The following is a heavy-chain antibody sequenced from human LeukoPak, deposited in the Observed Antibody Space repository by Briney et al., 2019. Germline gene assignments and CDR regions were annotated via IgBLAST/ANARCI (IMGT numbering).Heavy chain of an antibody. CDR1: GFTFSTYT. CDR3: AELGITMIGGV. D-gene: IGHD3-10*02. Sequence: GGSLRLSCAASGFTFSTYTMNWVRQAPGKGLEWVSGISPSGGITYYTDSVKGRFTISRDNSKNTVSLQMNSLRGDDTAVYYCAELGITMIGGVWGKGTTVTISS. V-gene: IGHV3-23*01. J-gene: IGHJ6*04. CDR2: ISPSGGIT.